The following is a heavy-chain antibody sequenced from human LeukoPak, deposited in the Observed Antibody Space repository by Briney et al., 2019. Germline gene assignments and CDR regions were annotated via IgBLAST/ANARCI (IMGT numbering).Heavy chain of an antibody. CDR2: IADDGSRK. CDR1: GFTPRNLG. D-gene: IGHD6-13*01. J-gene: IGHJ4*02. V-gene: IGHV3-30*03. CDR3: ATDRSTTWSIDN. Sequence: GESRTLSCAVSGFTPRNLGTWWDRHAPDAVREWVTVIADDGSRKYYVDSVKGRFTISRDNSKNTLYLQMTSLRVEATAVYYCATDRSTTWSIDNWGQGTLVSVSS.